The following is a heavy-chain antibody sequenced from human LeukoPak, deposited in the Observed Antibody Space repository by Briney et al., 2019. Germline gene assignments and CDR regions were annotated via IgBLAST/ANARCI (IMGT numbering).Heavy chain of an antibody. CDR2: ISSDGSST. CDR1: GFTFSSYA. CDR3: ARDLGGGTDY. J-gene: IGHJ4*02. V-gene: IGHV3-74*01. D-gene: IGHD3-16*01. Sequence: GGSLRLSCAASGFTFSSYAMSWVRQAPGKGLVWVSHISSDGSSTSYADSVKGRFTISRDNAKNTLYLQMNSLRAEDTAVYYCARDLGGGTDYWGQGTLVTVSS.